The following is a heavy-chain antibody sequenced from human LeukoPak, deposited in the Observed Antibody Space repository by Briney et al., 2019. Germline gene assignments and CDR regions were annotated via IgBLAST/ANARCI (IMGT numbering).Heavy chain of an antibody. Sequence: GGSLRLSCAASGFTVSSNYMSWVRQAPGKGLEGVSVTYSGGSTYYADSVKGRFTISRDNSKNPLYLQMNSLRAEDTAVYYCASRLPSQEYYYYYGMDVWGQGTTVTVSS. CDR3: ASRLPSQEYYYYYGMDV. V-gene: IGHV3-66*01. D-gene: IGHD2/OR15-2a*01. J-gene: IGHJ6*02. CDR2: TYSGGST. CDR1: GFTVSSNY.